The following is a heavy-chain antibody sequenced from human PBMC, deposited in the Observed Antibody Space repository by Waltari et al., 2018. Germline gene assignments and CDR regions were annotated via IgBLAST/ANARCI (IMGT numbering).Heavy chain of an antibody. V-gene: IGHV1-2*02. CDR2: INPKRGGT. Sequence: QVQLVQSGAEVRKPGASVKISCKASGYTFIDTDVQWVQQAPGQGLEWMGWINPKRGGTNYAQNFQGRVTLTRDTSISTTYMELSRLRSDDTAVYYCTRGNSFDIWGQGTMVTVSS. J-gene: IGHJ3*02. CDR1: GYTFIDTD. CDR3: TRGNSFDI.